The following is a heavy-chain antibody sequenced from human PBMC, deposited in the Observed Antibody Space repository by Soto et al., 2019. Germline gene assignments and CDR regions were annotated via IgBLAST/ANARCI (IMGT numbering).Heavy chain of an antibody. V-gene: IGHV4-34*01. Sequence: QVQLQQWGAGLLKPSETLSLTCAVYGGSFSGYYWSWIRQPPGKGLEWIGEINHSGSTNYNPSLKSRVTISGDTSKNLFSLKLSSVTAAPTAVYYCARGRVYSGYEYGGHFDYWGQGTLVTVSS. D-gene: IGHD5-12*01. CDR3: ARGRVYSGYEYGGHFDY. J-gene: IGHJ4*02. CDR1: GGSFSGYY. CDR2: INHSGST.